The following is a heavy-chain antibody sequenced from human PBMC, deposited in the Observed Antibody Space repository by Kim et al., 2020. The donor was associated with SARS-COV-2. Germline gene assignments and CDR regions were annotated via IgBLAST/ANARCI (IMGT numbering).Heavy chain of an antibody. CDR3: ARGSVVLDESIPITIALHPFDY. Sequence: SETLSLTCTVSGGSISSGGYYWSWIRQHPGKGLEWIGYIYYSGSTYYNPSLKSRVTISVDTSKNQFSLKLSSVTAADTAVYYCARGSVVLDESIPITIALHPFDYWGQGTLVTVSS. CDR1: GGSISSGGYY. J-gene: IGHJ4*02. CDR2: IYYSGST. V-gene: IGHV4-31*03. D-gene: IGHD3-9*01.